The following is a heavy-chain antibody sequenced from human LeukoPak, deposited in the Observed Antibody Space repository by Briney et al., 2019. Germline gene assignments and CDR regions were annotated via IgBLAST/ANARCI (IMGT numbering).Heavy chain of an antibody. CDR3: ARAQSGYLSGYFDY. CDR2: IWYDGGNK. Sequence: GGSLRLSCAASGFTFSSYGMHWVRQAPGKGLEWVAVIWYDGGNKYYADSVKGRFTISRDNSKNTLYLQMNSLRAEDTAVYYCARAQSGYLSGYFDYWGQGTLVTVSS. CDR1: GFTFSSYG. D-gene: IGHD3-22*01. J-gene: IGHJ4*02. V-gene: IGHV3-33*08.